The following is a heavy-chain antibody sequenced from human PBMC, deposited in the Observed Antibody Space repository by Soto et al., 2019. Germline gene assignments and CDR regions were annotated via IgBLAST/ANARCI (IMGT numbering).Heavy chain of an antibody. V-gene: IGHV4-34*01. D-gene: IGHD3-22*01. CDR1: GGSFSGYY. Sequence: SETLSLTCAVYGGSFSGYYWSWIRQPPGKGLEWIGEINHSGSTNYNPSLKSRVTISVDTPKNQFSLKLSSVTAADTAVYYCARGRVVVITIDYWGQGTLVTVSS. CDR2: INHSGST. CDR3: ARGRVVVITIDY. J-gene: IGHJ4*02.